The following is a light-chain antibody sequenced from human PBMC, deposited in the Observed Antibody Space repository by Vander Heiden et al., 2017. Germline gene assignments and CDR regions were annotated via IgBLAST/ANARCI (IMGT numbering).Light chain of an antibody. Sequence: QSVLPQPPSVSGAPGPRVTISCPGSSSNIGAGYDVHWYQQFPGTAPKLLIYENIRRPSGVPDRFSGSESGTSASLAITGLQAEDEADYYCQSFDSSLSGWVFGGGTKLTVL. V-gene: IGLV1-40*01. CDR3: QSFDSSLSGWV. CDR1: SSNIGAGYD. CDR2: ENI. J-gene: IGLJ3*02.